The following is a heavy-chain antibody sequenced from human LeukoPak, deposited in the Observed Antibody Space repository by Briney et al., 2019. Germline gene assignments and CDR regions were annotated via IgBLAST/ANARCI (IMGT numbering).Heavy chain of an antibody. CDR1: GFTFSSYE. Sequence: GGSLRLSCAASGFTFSSYEMNWVRQAPGKGLEWVSYISSSGSTIYYADSVKGRFTISSDNAKNSLYLQMNSLRAEDTAVYYCARGEDWFDPWGQGTLVTVSS. CDR2: ISSSGSTI. CDR3: ARGEDWFDP. J-gene: IGHJ5*02. V-gene: IGHV3-48*03.